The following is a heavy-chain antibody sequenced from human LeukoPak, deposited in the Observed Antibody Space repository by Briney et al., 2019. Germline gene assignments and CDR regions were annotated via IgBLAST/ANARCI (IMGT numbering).Heavy chain of an antibody. CDR2: INPNSGGT. CDR1: GYTFTGYY. D-gene: IGHD3-10*01. CDR3: ARDLDYGSGSFDY. V-gene: IGHV1-2*06. J-gene: IGHJ4*02. Sequence: GASVKVSCKASGYTFTGYYMHWVRQAPGQGLEWMGRINPNSGGTNYAQKLQGRVTMTTDTSTSTAYMELRSLRSDDTAVYYCARDLDYGSGSFDYWGQGTLVTVSS.